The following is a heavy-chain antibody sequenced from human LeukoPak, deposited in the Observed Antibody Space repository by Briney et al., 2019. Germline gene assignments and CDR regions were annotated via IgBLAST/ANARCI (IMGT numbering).Heavy chain of an antibody. CDR1: GFTFSSYW. D-gene: IGHD1-14*01. V-gene: IGHV3-43*02. Sequence: GGSLRLSCAASGFTFSSYWMSWVRQAPGKGLEWVSLISGDGGSTYYADSVKGRFTISRDNSKNSLYLQMNSLRTEDTALYYCAKGYFYYYYMDVWGKGTTVTVSS. CDR2: ISGDGGST. J-gene: IGHJ6*03. CDR3: AKGYFYYYYMDV.